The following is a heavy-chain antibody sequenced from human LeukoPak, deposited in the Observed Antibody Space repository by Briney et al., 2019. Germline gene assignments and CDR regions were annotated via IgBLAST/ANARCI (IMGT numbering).Heavy chain of an antibody. Sequence: GRSLRLSCAASGFTFSSYGMHWVRQAPGKGLEWVAVISYDGSNKYYADSVKGRFTISRDNSNTLYLQMNSLRAEDTAVCYCAKDYYDSSGYYNWGQGTLVTVSS. D-gene: IGHD3-22*01. V-gene: IGHV3-30*18. CDR1: GFTFSSYG. CDR2: ISYDGSNK. CDR3: AKDYYDSSGYYN. J-gene: IGHJ4*02.